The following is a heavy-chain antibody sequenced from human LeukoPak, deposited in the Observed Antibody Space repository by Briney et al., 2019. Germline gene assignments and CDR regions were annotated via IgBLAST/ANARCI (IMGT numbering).Heavy chain of an antibody. V-gene: IGHV1-18*01. CDR1: GYSFTDYI. CDR3: ARLMDNNYDGSAFDY. D-gene: IGHD3-22*01. J-gene: IGHJ4*02. CDR2: IGTYDGHT. Sequence: ASVKAPCKTSGYSFTDYIIAWVRQAPGQGLEWLGWIGTYDGHTSYAQKVQGRVTMTTDTSATTAYLELRSLTSDDTALYYCARLMDNNYDGSAFDYWGQGTLVTVSS.